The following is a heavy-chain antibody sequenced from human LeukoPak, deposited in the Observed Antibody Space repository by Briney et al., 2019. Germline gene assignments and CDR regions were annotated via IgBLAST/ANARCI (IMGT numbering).Heavy chain of an antibody. D-gene: IGHD5-24*01. J-gene: IGHJ4*02. Sequence: SETLSLTCTVSGGSISRSDYYWDWIRQPPGKGLEWIGSIYYSGSTYYNSSLKSRVTVSVDTSKNEFSLKLSSVTAADTAVYYCARDGYNPIDYWGQGALVTVSS. CDR3: ARDGYNPIDY. V-gene: IGHV4-39*02. CDR2: IYYSGST. CDR1: GGSISRSDYY.